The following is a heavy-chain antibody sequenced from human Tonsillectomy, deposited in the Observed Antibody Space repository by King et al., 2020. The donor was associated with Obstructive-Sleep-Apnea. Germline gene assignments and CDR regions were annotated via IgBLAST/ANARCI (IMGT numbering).Heavy chain of an antibody. J-gene: IGHJ4*02. CDR3: ARALYTMVRGVIPPYSFDY. V-gene: IGHV1-2*02. CDR1: GYTFTGYY. D-gene: IGHD3-10*01. Sequence: QLVQSGAEVKKPGASVKVSCKASGYTFTGYYMHWVRQAPGQGLEWMGWINPNSGGTNYAQKFQGRVTMTRDTSISTAYMELSRLRSDDTAVYYCARALYTMVRGVIPPYSFDYWGQGTLVTVSS. CDR2: INPNSGGT.